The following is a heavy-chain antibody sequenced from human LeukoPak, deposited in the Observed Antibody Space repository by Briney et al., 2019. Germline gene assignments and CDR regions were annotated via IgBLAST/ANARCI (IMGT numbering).Heavy chain of an antibody. V-gene: IGHV4-31*03. J-gene: IGHJ4*02. CDR2: IYYDAGA. Sequence: TLSLTCTVSGASTTTTTHYWSWLRQHPGKGPEWIAYIYYDAGAYYNPSLASRVTISLDSSANQFSLTLSSVTAADTAVYYCARGSRGYSYGWGQGTLVTVSS. CDR3: ARGSRGYSYG. D-gene: IGHD5-18*01. CDR1: GASTTTTTHY.